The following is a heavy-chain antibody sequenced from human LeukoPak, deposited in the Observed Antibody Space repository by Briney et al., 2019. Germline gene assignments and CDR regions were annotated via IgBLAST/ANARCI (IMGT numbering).Heavy chain of an antibody. CDR1: GYTFTGYY. CDR3: ARQLDCSSTSCYLDY. CDR2: INPNSGGT. Sequence: ASVKVSCKASGYTFTGYYMRWVRQAPGQGLEWMGWINPNSGGTNYAQKFQGRVTMTRDTSISTAYMELSRLRSDDTAVYYCARQLDCSSTSCYLDYWGQGTLVTVSS. V-gene: IGHV1-2*02. J-gene: IGHJ4*02. D-gene: IGHD2-2*01.